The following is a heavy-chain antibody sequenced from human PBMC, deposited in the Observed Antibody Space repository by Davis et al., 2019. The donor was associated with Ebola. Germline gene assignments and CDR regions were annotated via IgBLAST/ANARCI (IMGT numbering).Heavy chain of an antibody. V-gene: IGHV3-15*01. D-gene: IGHD3-10*01. CDR2: IKSKTDGGTT. J-gene: IGHJ4*02. CDR1: GFTFSNAW. Sequence: GESLKISCAASGFTFSNAWMSWVRQAPGKGLEWVGRIKSKTDGGTTDYAAPVKGRFTISRDDSKNTLYLQMNSLKTEDTAVYYCTTAVLWFSPDYWGQGTLATVSS. CDR3: TTAVLWFSPDY.